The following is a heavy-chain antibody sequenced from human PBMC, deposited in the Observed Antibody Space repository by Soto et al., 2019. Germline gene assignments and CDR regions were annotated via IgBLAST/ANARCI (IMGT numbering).Heavy chain of an antibody. V-gene: IGHV1-69*13. CDR3: ARDQKVVTAMNWYFDL. J-gene: IGHJ2*01. CDR1: GGTFSSYA. Sequence: SVKVSCKASGGTFSSYAISWVRQAPGQGLEWMGGIIPIFGTANYAQKFQGRVTITADESTSTAYMELSSLRSEDTAVYYCARDQKVVTAMNWYFDLWGRGTLVTVSS. D-gene: IGHD2-21*02. CDR2: IIPIFGTA.